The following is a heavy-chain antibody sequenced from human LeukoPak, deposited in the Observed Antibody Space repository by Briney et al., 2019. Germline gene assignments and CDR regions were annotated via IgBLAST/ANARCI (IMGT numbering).Heavy chain of an antibody. CDR3: AKTLGYCSSASCYTGQINDYYYYGMDV. V-gene: IGHV3-23*01. Sequence: GVSLRLSCAASAFTLNSYAMTWVRQAPGKGLEWVSTISDSGGSSFYADSVKGRFTISRDDSKNTLYLQMNSLRAEDTAVHYCAKTLGYCSSASCYTGQINDYYYYGMDVWGQGTTVTVSS. J-gene: IGHJ6*02. D-gene: IGHD2-2*02. CDR1: AFTLNSYA. CDR2: ISDSGGSS.